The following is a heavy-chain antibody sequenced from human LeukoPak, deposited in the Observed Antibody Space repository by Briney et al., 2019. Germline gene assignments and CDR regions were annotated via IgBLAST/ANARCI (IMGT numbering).Heavy chain of an antibody. Sequence: GGTLRLSCAASGFAFSNFDMHWVRQPPGKGLEWVGFIYHDGSNKYAGESVKGRFTISRDNYKNMLYVQMNSLRAEDTAMYYCVRDPGMGIWIGMEGWGQGTTVIVSS. CDR1: GFAFSNFD. CDR3: VRDPGMGIWIGMEG. D-gene: IGHD2-15*01. CDR2: IYHDGSNK. V-gene: IGHV3-33*01. J-gene: IGHJ6*02.